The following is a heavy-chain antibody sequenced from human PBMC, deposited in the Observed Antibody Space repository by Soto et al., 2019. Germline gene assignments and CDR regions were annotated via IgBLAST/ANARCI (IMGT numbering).Heavy chain of an antibody. Sequence: SETLSLTCTVSGGSISSSSYYWGWIRQPPGKGLEWIGSIYYSGSTYYNPSLKSRVTISVDTSKNQFSLKLSSVTAADTAVYYCARXSIRWFGELLIEYYFDYWGQGTLVTVSS. CDR3: ARXSIRWFGELLIEYYFDY. D-gene: IGHD3-10*01. V-gene: IGHV4-39*01. J-gene: IGHJ4*02. CDR1: GGSISSSSYY. CDR2: IYYSGST.